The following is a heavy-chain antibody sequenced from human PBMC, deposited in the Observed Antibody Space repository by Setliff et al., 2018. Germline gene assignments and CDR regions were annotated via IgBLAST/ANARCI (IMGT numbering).Heavy chain of an antibody. D-gene: IGHD3-22*01. V-gene: IGHV1-18*01. CDR2: ISPYSGES. CDR3: ARDLDYQYYYDSSGRDAFDI. CDR1: GFSFSTFG. J-gene: IGHJ3*02. Sequence: ASVKVSCKTSGFSFSTFGFSWVRQAPGQGLEWMGWISPYSGESNYAQKFQDRLTVTADTSTKTTYMELRSLTSDDTAVYYCARDLDYQYYYDSSGRDAFDIWGQGTMVTVSS.